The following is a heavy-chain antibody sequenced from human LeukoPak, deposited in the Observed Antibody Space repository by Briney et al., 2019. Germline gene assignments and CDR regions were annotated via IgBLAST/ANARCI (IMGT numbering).Heavy chain of an antibody. Sequence: GGSLRLSCAASGFTFSSYAMSWVRQAPGMGLEWVSAISGSGHSTYYADSVKGRFTISRDNSKNTLYLQMNSLRADDTAVYYCAKGAYCGGDCYSPYYFFGYWGQGTLVTVSS. V-gene: IGHV3-23*01. CDR1: GFTFSSYA. CDR3: AKGAYCGGDCYSPYYFFGY. CDR2: ISGSGHST. J-gene: IGHJ4*02. D-gene: IGHD2-21*02.